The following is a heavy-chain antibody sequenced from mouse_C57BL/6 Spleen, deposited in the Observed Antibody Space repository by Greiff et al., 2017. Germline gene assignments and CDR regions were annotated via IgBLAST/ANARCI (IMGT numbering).Heavy chain of an antibody. V-gene: IGHV5-4*01. CDR3: ARDQDYCGSRGFDY. CDR1: GFTFSSYD. D-gene: IGHD1-1*01. CDR2: ISDGGSYT. J-gene: IGHJ2*01. Sequence: DVKLVESGGGLVKPGGSLKLSCAASGFTFSSYDMSWVRQTPEKRLEWVATISDGGSYTYYPDNVKGRFTISRDNAKNNLYLQMSHLKSEDTAMYYCARDQDYCGSRGFDYWGQGTTLTVSS.